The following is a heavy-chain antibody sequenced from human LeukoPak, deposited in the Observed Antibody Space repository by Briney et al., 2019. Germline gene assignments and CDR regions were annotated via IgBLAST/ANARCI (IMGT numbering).Heavy chain of an antibody. CDR2: ISSSSSYI. Sequence: GGSLRLSCAASGFTFSSYSMNWVRQAPGKGLEWVSSISSSSSYIYYADSVKGRFTISRDNAKNSLYLQMNSLRAEDTAVYYCARDNGYSSSAGYLSYWGQGTLVTVSS. J-gene: IGHJ4*02. D-gene: IGHD6-13*01. V-gene: IGHV3-21*01. CDR3: ARDNGYSSSAGYLSY. CDR1: GFTFSSYS.